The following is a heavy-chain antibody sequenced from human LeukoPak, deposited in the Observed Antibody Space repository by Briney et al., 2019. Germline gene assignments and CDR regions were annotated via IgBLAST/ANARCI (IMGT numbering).Heavy chain of an antibody. V-gene: IGHV1-18*01. D-gene: IGHD3-9*01. CDR3: ARGWSYDILTGYYDILDY. CDR2: ISAYNGNT. Sequence: ASVKVSCKASGYTFTSYGISWVRQAPGQVLEWMGWISAYNGNTNYAQKLQGRVTMTTDTSTSTAYMELRSLRSDDTAVYYCARGWSYDILTGYYDILDYWGQGTLVTVSS. J-gene: IGHJ4*02. CDR1: GYTFTSYG.